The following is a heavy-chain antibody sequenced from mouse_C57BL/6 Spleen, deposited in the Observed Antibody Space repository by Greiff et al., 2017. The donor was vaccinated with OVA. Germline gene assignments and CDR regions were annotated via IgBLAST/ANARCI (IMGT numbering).Heavy chain of an antibody. CDR3: ARHAYYYGSGNWYFDV. J-gene: IGHJ1*03. CDR2: ISGGGGNT. Sequence: DVKLVESGGGLVKPGGSLKLSCAASGFTFSSYTMSWVRQTPEKRLEWVATISGGGGNTYYPDSVKGRFTISRDNAKNTLYLQMSSLRSEDTALYYGARHAYYYGSGNWYFDVWGTGTTVTVSS. V-gene: IGHV5-9*01. CDR1: GFTFSSYT. D-gene: IGHD1-1*01.